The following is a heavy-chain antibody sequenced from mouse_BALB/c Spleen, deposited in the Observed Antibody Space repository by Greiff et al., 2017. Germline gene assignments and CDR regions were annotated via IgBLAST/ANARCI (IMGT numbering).Heavy chain of an antibody. Sequence: EVKVEESGGGLVQPGGSMKLSCVASGFTFSNYWMNWVRQSPEKGLEWVAEIRLKSNNYATHYAESVKGRFTISRDDSKSSVYLQMNNLRAEDTGIYYCTKLTGTGAWFAYWGQGTLVTVSA. D-gene: IGHD4-1*01. V-gene: IGHV6-6*02. CDR2: IRLKSNNYAT. CDR1: GFTFSNYW. J-gene: IGHJ3*01. CDR3: TKLTGTGAWFAY.